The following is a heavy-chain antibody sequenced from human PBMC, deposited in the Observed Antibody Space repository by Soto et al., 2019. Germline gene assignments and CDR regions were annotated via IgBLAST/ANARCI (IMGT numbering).Heavy chain of an antibody. Sequence: GGSLRLSCAASGFTFSSYSMNWVRQAPGKGLEWVSSISSNSAYIYYTDALRGRFTISRDNAKNSLHLQMNSLRAEDTAVYYCTRDASRDSSARGWFDPWGPGTLVTVSS. CDR1: GFTFSSYS. CDR3: TRDASRDSSARGWFDP. J-gene: IGHJ5*02. CDR2: ISSNSAYI. D-gene: IGHD6-13*01. V-gene: IGHV3-21*01.